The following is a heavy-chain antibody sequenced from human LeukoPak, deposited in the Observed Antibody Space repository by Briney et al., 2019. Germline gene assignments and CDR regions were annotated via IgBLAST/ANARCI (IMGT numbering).Heavy chain of an antibody. CDR1: GFTFSSYA. Sequence: GGSLRLSCAASGFTFSSYAMSCGRQAPGKGLEWVSAISGSGGSTYYADSVKGRFTISRDNSKNTLYLQINSLRAEDTAVYYCAKDPKAPTYYYDSSGYYPLFDYWGQGTLVTVSS. J-gene: IGHJ4*02. V-gene: IGHV3-23*01. CDR3: AKDPKAPTYYYDSSGYYPLFDY. D-gene: IGHD3-22*01. CDR2: ISGSGGST.